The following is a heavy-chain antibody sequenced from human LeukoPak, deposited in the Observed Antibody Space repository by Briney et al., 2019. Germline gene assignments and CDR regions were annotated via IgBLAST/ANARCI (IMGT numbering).Heavy chain of an antibody. CDR3: ARLIPGSSALPGAFDY. CDR1: GYTFSSYG. D-gene: IGHD2-2*01. J-gene: IGHJ4*02. CDR2: MNPSSGNT. Sequence: ASVKVSCKASGYTFSSYGISWVRQATGQGLEWMGWMNPSSGNTGYAQKFQGRVTMTRNTSISTAYMELSSLRSEDTAVYYCARLIPGSSALPGAFDYWGQGTLVTVSS. V-gene: IGHV1-8*02.